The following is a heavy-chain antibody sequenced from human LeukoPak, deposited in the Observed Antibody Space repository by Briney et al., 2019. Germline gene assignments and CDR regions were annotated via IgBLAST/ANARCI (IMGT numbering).Heavy chain of an antibody. V-gene: IGHV3-30-3*01. CDR1: GFTFSSYA. CDR3: ARTAEQLQLDY. CDR2: ISYGGSNK. D-gene: IGHD1/OR15-1a*01. J-gene: IGHJ4*02. Sequence: GGSLRLSCAASGFTFSSYAMHWVGQAPGTGLEGVAVISYGGSNKYYADSVKGRFTISRDNSKNTLYLQMNSLRAEDTAVYYCARTAEQLQLDYWGQGTLVTVSS.